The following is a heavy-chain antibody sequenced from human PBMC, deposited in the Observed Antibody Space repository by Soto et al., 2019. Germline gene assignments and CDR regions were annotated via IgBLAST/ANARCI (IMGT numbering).Heavy chain of an antibody. Sequence: HPGGSLRLSCAASGFTFSSYAMHWVRQAPGKGLEWVAVISYDGSNKYYADSVKGRFTISRDNSKNTLYLQMNSLRAEDTAVYYCARDPRNYDYVWGSYRYTGPVDYWGQGTLVTVSS. CDR2: ISYDGSNK. CDR1: GFTFSSYA. V-gene: IGHV3-30-3*01. J-gene: IGHJ4*02. D-gene: IGHD3-16*02. CDR3: ARDPRNYDYVWGSYRYTGPVDY.